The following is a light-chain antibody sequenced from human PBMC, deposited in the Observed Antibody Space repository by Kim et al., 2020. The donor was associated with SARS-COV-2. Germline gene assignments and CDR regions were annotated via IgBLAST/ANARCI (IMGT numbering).Light chain of an antibody. Sequence: PLSLSPGERATLSCRASQSVSSSYLAWYQQKPGQAPRLLIYGASSRATGIPDRFSGSGSGTDFTLTISRLEPEDFAVYYCQQPFTFGPGTKVDIK. CDR1: QSVSSSY. CDR2: GAS. CDR3: QQPFT. J-gene: IGKJ3*01. V-gene: IGKV3-20*01.